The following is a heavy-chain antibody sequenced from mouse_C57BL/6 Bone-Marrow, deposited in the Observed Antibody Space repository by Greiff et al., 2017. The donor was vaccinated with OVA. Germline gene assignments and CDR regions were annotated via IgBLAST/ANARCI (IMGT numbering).Heavy chain of an antibody. CDR3: TPDYCSSYPAWFAY. V-gene: IGHV14-4*01. Sequence: EVQLQQSGAELVRPGASVKLSCTASGFNIKDDYMHWVKQRPEQGLEWIGWIDPENGDTEYASKFQGKATITADPSSNTAYLQLSSLTSEDTAVYYCTPDYCSSYPAWFAYWGQGTLVTVSA. J-gene: IGHJ3*01. CDR2: IDPENGDT. D-gene: IGHD1-1*01. CDR1: GFNIKDDY.